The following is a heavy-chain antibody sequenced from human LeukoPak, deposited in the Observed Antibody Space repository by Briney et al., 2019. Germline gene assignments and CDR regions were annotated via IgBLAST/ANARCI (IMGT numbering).Heavy chain of an antibody. Sequence: PGGSLRLPCAASGFTFRSFAMMWFRQAPGKGLEWVSAISGSGVDIYYADSVKGRFTISRDNSKNTLFLQMNSLRVEDTAVYYCASRHPDIASPWGQGTLVTVSS. CDR3: ASRHPDIASP. J-gene: IGHJ5*02. D-gene: IGHD5-12*01. V-gene: IGHV3-23*01. CDR1: GFTFRSFA. CDR2: ISGSGVDI.